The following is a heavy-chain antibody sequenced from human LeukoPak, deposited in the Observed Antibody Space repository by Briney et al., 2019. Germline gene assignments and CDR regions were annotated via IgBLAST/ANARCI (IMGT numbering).Heavy chain of an antibody. Sequence: PGGSLLLSFAASGFAFRSFAMTWVRPSPGKGLDWVSSVTDSGVNTYYAASVRGRFTVSRDNFKNILYLQMNSLTVEDTAFYYCSKGRGSTLTNIDFWGQGALVTVSS. CDR1: GFAFRSFA. J-gene: IGHJ4*02. V-gene: IGHV3-23*01. D-gene: IGHD4-11*01. CDR3: SKGRGSTLTNIDF. CDR2: VTDSGVNT.